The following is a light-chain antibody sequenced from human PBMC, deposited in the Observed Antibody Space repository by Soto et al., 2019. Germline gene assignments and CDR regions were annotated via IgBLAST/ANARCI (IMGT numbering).Light chain of an antibody. CDR1: SSNIGAGYH. CDR2: DDN. V-gene: IGLV1-40*01. J-gene: IGLJ2*01. CDR3: QSYDSSLSGSV. Sequence: QAVVTQPPSVSGAPGQRVTISCTGSSSNIGAGYHVHWYQQVPGTAPKLLLYDDNNRPSGVPDRFSVSKSGTSASLAIIGLQAEDEADYYCQSYDSSLSGSVFGGGTKVTVL.